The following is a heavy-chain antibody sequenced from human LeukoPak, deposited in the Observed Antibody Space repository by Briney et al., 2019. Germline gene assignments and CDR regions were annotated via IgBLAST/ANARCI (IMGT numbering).Heavy chain of an antibody. CDR3: ARSLVRKQQPRGLDS. Sequence: GESLKISCKGSGYSFTSYWIGWVRQMPGKGLEWMGIIYPDDSDTRYSPSFQGQVTISVDKSISTAYLQWSSLKASDTAMYYCARSLVRKQQPRGLDSWGQGTLVTVSS. V-gene: IGHV5-51*01. CDR1: GYSFTSYW. J-gene: IGHJ4*02. CDR2: IYPDDSDT. D-gene: IGHD6-13*01.